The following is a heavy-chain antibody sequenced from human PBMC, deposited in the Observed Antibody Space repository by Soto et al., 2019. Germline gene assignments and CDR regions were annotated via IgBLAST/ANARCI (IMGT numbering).Heavy chain of an antibody. D-gene: IGHD6-19*01. J-gene: IGHJ2*01. CDR1: GFTFSSYS. CDR2: ISSSSSYI. Sequence: GALRLSCAASGFTFSSYSMNWVRQAPGKGLEWVSSISSSSSYIYYADSVKGRFTISRDNAKNSLYLQMNSLRAEDTAVYYCARVYSSGWYPNDWYFDLWGRGTLVTVSS. CDR3: ARVYSSGWYPNDWYFDL. V-gene: IGHV3-21*01.